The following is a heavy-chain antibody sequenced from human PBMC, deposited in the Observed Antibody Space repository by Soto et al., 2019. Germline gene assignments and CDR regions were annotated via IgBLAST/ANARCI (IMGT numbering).Heavy chain of an antibody. CDR2: INHSGST. Sequence: SETLSLTCAVYGGSFSGYYWSWIRKTTGTGLEWIGEINHSGSTNYNPSLKSRVTISVDTSKNQFSLKLNSVTAADTAVYYCARDLWGYCGTDCYPLDVWGQGTTVTVSS. CDR3: ARDLWGYCGTDCYPLDV. D-gene: IGHD2-21*02. V-gene: IGHV4-34*01. CDR1: GGSFSGYY. J-gene: IGHJ6*02.